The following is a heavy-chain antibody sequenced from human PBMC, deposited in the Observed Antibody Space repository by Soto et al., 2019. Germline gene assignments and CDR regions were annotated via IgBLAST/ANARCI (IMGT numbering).Heavy chain of an antibody. Sequence: ASVKVSCKASGYTFTSYAMHWVRQAPGQRLEWMGWINAGNGNTKQSQKFQGRVTITRDTSASTAYMELNSLRAEDTAVYYCARPSGVDSSSFDYWGQGTLVTVSS. CDR2: INAGNGNT. CDR3: ARPSGVDSSSFDY. D-gene: IGHD3-22*01. V-gene: IGHV1-3*01. CDR1: GYTFTSYA. J-gene: IGHJ4*02.